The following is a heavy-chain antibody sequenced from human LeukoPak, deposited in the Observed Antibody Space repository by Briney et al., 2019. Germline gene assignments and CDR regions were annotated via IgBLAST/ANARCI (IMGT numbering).Heavy chain of an antibody. V-gene: IGHV3-7*01. CDR2: IKQDGSEK. D-gene: IGHD4-23*01. Sequence: GGSLRLSCAASGFTFSSYWMSWVRQAPGTGLEWVANIKQDGSEKYYVDSVKGRFTISRENAKNSLYLQMNSLRAEDTAVYYCARQLNNDGGWSDAFDIWGQGTMVTVSS. CDR3: ARQLNNDGGWSDAFDI. CDR1: GFTFSSYW. J-gene: IGHJ3*02.